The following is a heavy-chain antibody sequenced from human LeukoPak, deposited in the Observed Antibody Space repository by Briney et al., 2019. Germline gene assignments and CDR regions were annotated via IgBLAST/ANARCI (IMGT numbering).Heavy chain of an antibody. Sequence: SETLSLTCAVYGGSFSGYYWSWIRQPPGKGLEWIGEINHSGSTNYNPSLKSRDTISVDTSKNQFSLKLSSVTAADTAVYYCARGYTYGSWGGYFDYWGQGTLVTVSS. D-gene: IGHD5-18*01. CDR1: GGSFSGYY. J-gene: IGHJ4*02. V-gene: IGHV4-34*01. CDR2: INHSGST. CDR3: ARGYTYGSWGGYFDY.